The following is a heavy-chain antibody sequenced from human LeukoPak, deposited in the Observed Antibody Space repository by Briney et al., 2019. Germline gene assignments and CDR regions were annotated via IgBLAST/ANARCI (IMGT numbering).Heavy chain of an antibody. CDR2: IYDIGQT. CDR3: GRDGGDYDDPDH. J-gene: IGHJ5*02. D-gene: IGHD4-17*01. CDR1: GGSVSSGDYY. Sequence: SQTLSLTCSVSGGSVSSGDYYWSWVRQPPGKGLECIGHIYDIGQTHYNPSLESRVTMTVDTSKNQFSLKLTSVTVADTGVHYGGRDGGDYDDPDHWGQGTMVTVS. V-gene: IGHV4-30-4*01.